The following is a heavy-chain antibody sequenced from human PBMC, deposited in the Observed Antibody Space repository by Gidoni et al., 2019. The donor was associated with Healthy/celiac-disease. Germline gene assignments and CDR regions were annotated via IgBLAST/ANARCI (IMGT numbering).Heavy chain of an antibody. D-gene: IGHD2-21*02. J-gene: IGHJ6*02. Sequence: QVQLQESGPGLVKPSETLSLTFTVSGGSISSYYWSWIRQPPGKGLEWIGYIYYSGSTNYNPSLKSRVTISVDTSKNQFSLKLSSVTAADTAVYYCARDRVVVTSYYYYYGMDVWGQGTTVTVSS. CDR2: IYYSGST. V-gene: IGHV4-59*01. CDR3: ARDRVVVTSYYYYYGMDV. CDR1: GGSISSYY.